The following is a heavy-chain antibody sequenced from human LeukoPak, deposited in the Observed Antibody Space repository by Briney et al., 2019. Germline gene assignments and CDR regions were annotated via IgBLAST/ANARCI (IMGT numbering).Heavy chain of an antibody. J-gene: IGHJ4*02. Sequence: ASVKVSCKASGYTFTSYDINWVRQATGQGLEWMGWMNPNSGSTSYAQKFQGRVTMTRDTSTSTVYMELSSLRSEDTAVYYCARGPDYYYDSSGQHVYYFDYWGQGTLVTVSS. CDR3: ARGPDYYYDSSGQHVYYFDY. D-gene: IGHD3-22*01. V-gene: IGHV1-8*01. CDR1: GYTFTSYD. CDR2: MNPNSGST.